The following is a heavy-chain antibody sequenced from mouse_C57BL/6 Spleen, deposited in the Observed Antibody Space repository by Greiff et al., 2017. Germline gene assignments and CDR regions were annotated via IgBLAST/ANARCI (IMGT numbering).Heavy chain of an antibody. CDR1: GFTFSSYG. CDR3: ATAQALDY. J-gene: IGHJ2*01. D-gene: IGHD3-2*02. V-gene: IGHV5-6*01. CDR2: ISSGGSYT. Sequence: EVKLVESGGDLVKPGGSLKLSCAASGFTFSSYGMSWVRQTPDKRLEWVATISSGGSYTYYPDSVKGRFTISRDNAKNTLYLQMSSLKSEDTAMYYCATAQALDYWGQGTTLTVSS.